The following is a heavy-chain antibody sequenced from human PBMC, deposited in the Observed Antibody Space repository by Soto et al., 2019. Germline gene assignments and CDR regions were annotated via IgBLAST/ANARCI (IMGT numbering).Heavy chain of an antibody. CDR1: GYTFTGYY. CDR2: INPNSGGT. CDR3: ARGVVVPAAMPGGEIEYYNYYGMEV. V-gene: IGHV1-2*04. D-gene: IGHD2-2*01. J-gene: IGHJ6*02. Sequence: ASVKVSCKASGYTFTGYYMHWVRQAPGQGLEWMGWINPNSGGTNYAQKFQGWVTMTRDTSISTAYMELSRLRSDDTAVYYCARGVVVPAAMPGGEIEYYNYYGMEVWGQGTTVTVSS.